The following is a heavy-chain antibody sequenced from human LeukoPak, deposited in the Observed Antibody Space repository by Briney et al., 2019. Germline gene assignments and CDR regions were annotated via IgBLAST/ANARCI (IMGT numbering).Heavy chain of an antibody. J-gene: IGHJ4*02. CDR2: IYYSGST. CDR1: GGSISRYY. V-gene: IGHV4-59*01. Sequence: SETLSLTCTVSGGSISRYYWCWIRQHPGKGLEWIGYIYYSGSTNYNPPLKSRVTISVDTSKNQISLKLSSVTPADTAVYYCARVKSDFPFDYWGQGTLVTVSS. CDR3: ARVKSDFPFDY.